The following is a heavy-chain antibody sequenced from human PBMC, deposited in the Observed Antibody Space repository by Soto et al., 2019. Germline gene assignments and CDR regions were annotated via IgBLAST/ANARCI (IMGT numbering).Heavy chain of an antibody. V-gene: IGHV5-51*01. Sequence: ESLKISCNGSGYSFTSYWICWVRQMPGKGLEWMGIIYPGDSDTRYSPSFQGQVTISADKSISTAYLQWSSLKASDTAMYYCARQGLGYCISTSCYHPYYYYYGMDVWGQGTTVTVSS. CDR2: IYPGDSDT. J-gene: IGHJ6*02. D-gene: IGHD2-2*01. CDR1: GYSFTSYW. CDR3: ARQGLGYCISTSCYHPYYYYYGMDV.